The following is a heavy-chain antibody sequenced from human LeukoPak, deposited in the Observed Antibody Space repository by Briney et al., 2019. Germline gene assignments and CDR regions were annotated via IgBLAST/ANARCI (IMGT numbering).Heavy chain of an antibody. CDR1: GGSISSGGYY. V-gene: IGHV4-30-2*01. CDR2: IYHSGST. CDR3: ARGAAAGLFDY. Sequence: PSETLSLTCAVYGGSISSGGYYWSWIRQPPGKGLEWIGYIYHSGSTYYNPSLKSRVTISVDRSKNQFSLKLSSVTAADTAVYYCARGAAAGLFDYWGQGTLVTVSS. D-gene: IGHD6-13*01. J-gene: IGHJ4*02.